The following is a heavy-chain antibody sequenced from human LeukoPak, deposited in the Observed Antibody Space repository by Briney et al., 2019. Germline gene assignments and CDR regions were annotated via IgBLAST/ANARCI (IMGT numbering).Heavy chain of an antibody. J-gene: IGHJ4*02. CDR2: LSGTGRST. CDR3: AKGGDSSSWLFDF. D-gene: IGHD6-13*01. Sequence: GGSLRLSCAASGFIFSSYAMSWVRQAPGKGLEWVSALSGTGRSTYYADSVRGRFTISRDNSKNTLFLQVNSLRAEDTAVYYCAKGGDSSSWLFDFWGQGTLVTVSS. CDR1: GFIFSSYA. V-gene: IGHV3-23*01.